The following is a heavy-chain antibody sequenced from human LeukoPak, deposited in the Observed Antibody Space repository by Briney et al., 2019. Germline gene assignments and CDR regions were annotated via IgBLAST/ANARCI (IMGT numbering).Heavy chain of an antibody. V-gene: IGHV1-69*02. J-gene: IGHJ4*02. Sequence: SSVKVSCKAPGGTFSRYTISRVRQAPGQGLEWMGRIIPILGIANYVQKFQRRVTITAGRSASTAYMALSSLRSGDTAAYYCARIRGGGDYWGQGTLVTVSS. CDR3: ARIRGGGDY. CDR2: IIPILGIA. CDR1: GGTFSRYT.